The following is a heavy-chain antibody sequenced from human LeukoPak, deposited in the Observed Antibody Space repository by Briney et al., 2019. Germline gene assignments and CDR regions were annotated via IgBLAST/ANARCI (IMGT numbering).Heavy chain of an antibody. CDR1: GGSFSGYY. CDR2: INHSGST. CDR3: ARGPRSSRFDY. V-gene: IGHV4-34*01. Sequence: SETLSLTCAVYGGSFSGYYWSWIRQPPGKGLEWIGEINHSGSTNYNPSLKSRVTISVDTSKNKFSLKLSSVTAADTAVYYCARGPRSSRFDYWGQGTLVTVSS. D-gene: IGHD2-15*01. J-gene: IGHJ4*02.